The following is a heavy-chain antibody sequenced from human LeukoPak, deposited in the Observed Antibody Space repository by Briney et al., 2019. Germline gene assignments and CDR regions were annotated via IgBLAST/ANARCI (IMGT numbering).Heavy chain of an antibody. CDR1: GYTFNSYY. Sequence: ASVKVSCKASGYTFNSYYMHWVRQAPGQGLEWMGKINPSGGSTTYAQKFQGRVPMTRDTSTSTVYMELSSLRSEGTAVYFCARERDYKFDYWGQGALVTVSS. D-gene: IGHD4-11*01. CDR3: ARERDYKFDY. CDR2: INPSGGST. J-gene: IGHJ4*02. V-gene: IGHV1-46*02.